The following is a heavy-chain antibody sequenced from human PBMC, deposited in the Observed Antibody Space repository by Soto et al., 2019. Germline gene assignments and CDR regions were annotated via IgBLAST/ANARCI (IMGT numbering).Heavy chain of an antibody. Sequence: QLQLQESGPGLVKPSETLSLTCTVSGGSISSSTYYWGWIRQPPGKGLEWIGSLYYSGSTYYNPSLKSRVTISADTSKNQFSLKLSSVTAADTAVYYRARHGGIAAAGLNWFDPWGQGTLVTVSS. CDR3: ARHGGIAAAGLNWFDP. J-gene: IGHJ5*02. V-gene: IGHV4-39*01. CDR2: LYYSGST. CDR1: GGSISSSTYY. D-gene: IGHD6-13*01.